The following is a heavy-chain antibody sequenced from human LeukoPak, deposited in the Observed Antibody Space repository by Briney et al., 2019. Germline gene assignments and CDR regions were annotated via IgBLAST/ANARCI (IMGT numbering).Heavy chain of an antibody. Sequence: PSETLSLTCTVSGGSISSGGYYWSWIRQHPGKGLEWIGYIYYSGSTYYNPSVTSRVTISVDTSKNQFSLKLSSVTAADTAVYYCALGRTLNYCSSTSCYVGYYYYSMDVWGQGTTVTVSS. V-gene: IGHV4-31*03. J-gene: IGHJ6*02. CDR2: IYYSGST. D-gene: IGHD2-2*01. CDR1: GGSISSGGYY. CDR3: ALGRTLNYCSSTSCYVGYYYYSMDV.